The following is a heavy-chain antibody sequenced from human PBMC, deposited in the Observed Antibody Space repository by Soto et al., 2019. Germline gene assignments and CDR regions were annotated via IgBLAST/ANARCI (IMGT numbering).Heavy chain of an antibody. V-gene: IGHV4-30-4*01. CDR3: ASGGLRYFDGLVSVPYGMDV. D-gene: IGHD3-9*01. CDR2: IDYSGST. CDR1: GGSISSGDYY. Sequence: SETLSLTCTVSGGSISSGDYYWSWIRQPPGKGLEWIGYIDYSGSTYYNPSLKSRVTISVATSKNQLPLKLSSVTAADTAVYYCASGGLRYFDGLVSVPYGMDVWGQGTTVTVSS. J-gene: IGHJ6*02.